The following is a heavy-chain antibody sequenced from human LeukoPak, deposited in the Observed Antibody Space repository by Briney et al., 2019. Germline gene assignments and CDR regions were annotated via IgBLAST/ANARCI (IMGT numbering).Heavy chain of an antibody. CDR2: KWYGGSNK. D-gene: IGHD6-19*01. CDR1: GFTFRSYG. J-gene: IGHJ4*02. V-gene: IGHV3-33*01. CDR3: ARDHSSGWYSDYFDY. Sequence: GRSLRLSCAASGFTFRSYGMHWVREAPGKGVEGVAVKWYGGSNKYYADSVKRRFTISRDNSKHTLYLQMNSLRAEDTAVYYCARDHSSGWYSDYFDYWGQGTLVTVSS.